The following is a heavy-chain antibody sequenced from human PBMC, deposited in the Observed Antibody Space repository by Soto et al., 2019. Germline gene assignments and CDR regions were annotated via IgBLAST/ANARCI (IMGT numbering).Heavy chain of an antibody. Sequence: EVQLVESGGGLVKPGGSLRLSCEVSGFGFSDAWMTWVRQAPGKGLQWVGRIKSETDGGTRDYAAPVKGRFTISRDDSKNTLYLQMNSLKMEDTAVYYCSTRFLDRLDHWGQGTLVTVSS. CDR2: IKSETDGGTR. V-gene: IGHV3-15*01. J-gene: IGHJ4*02. D-gene: IGHD3-3*01. CDR3: STRFLDRLDH. CDR1: GFGFSDAW.